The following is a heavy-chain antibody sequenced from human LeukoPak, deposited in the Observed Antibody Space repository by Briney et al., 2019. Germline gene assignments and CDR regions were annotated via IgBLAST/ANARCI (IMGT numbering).Heavy chain of an antibody. CDR2: IIPIFGMA. Sequence: GSSVKVSCKASGGTFSSYAISWVRQAPGQGLEWMGRIIPIFGMANYAQKFQGRVTITADKSTSTAYMELSSLRSEDTAVYYCAREGEDVEMANWGQGTLVTVSS. V-gene: IGHV1-69*04. J-gene: IGHJ4*02. D-gene: IGHD5-24*01. CDR1: GGTFSSYA. CDR3: AREGEDVEMAN.